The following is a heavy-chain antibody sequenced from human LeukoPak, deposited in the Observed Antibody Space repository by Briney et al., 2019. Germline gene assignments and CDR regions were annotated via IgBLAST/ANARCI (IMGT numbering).Heavy chain of an antibody. CDR1: GGSISSYY. D-gene: IGHD3-10*01. Sequence: PSETLSLTCTVSGGSISSYYWSWIRQPAGKGLEWIGRIYTSGSTNYNPSLKSRVTMSVGTSKNQFSLKLTSVTAADTAVYYCARHFGSGSKKYYFDYWGQGTLVTVSS. CDR2: IYTSGST. V-gene: IGHV4-4*07. CDR3: ARHFGSGSKKYYFDY. J-gene: IGHJ4*02.